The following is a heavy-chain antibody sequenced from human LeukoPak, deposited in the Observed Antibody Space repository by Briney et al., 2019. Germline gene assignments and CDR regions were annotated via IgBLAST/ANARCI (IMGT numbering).Heavy chain of an antibody. CDR3: AALSSNDY. CDR2: IYPGGGST. CDR1: GYTFTSYY. V-gene: IGHV1-46*01. J-gene: IGHJ4*02. Sequence: ASVKVSCKASGYTFTSYYIHWVRQAPGQGLEWMGIIYPGGGSTSYAQKFQGRVTMTRDMSTSTVYMELSSLRSEDTAVYYCAALSSNDYWGQGTLVTVSS.